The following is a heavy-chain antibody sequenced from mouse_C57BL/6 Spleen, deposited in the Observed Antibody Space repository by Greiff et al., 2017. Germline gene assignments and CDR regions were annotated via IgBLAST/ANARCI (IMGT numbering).Heavy chain of an antibody. D-gene: IGHD1-1*01. CDR1: GFSLTSYG. CDR2: IWSGGST. Sequence: QVQLKESGPGLVQPSQSLSITCTVSGFSLTSYGVHWVRQPPGKGLEWLGVIWSGGSTDYNAAFISRLSISKDNSKSQVFFKMNSLQADDTAIYYCAKTPITTVVATDWYFDVWGTGTTVTVSS. V-gene: IGHV2-4*01. CDR3: AKTPITTVVATDWYFDV. J-gene: IGHJ1*03.